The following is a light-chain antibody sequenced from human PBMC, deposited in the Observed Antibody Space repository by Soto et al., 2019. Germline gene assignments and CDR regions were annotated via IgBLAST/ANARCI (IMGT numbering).Light chain of an antibody. J-gene: IGLJ2*01. CDR3: SSYAGDNNVV. CDR2: EVT. V-gene: IGLV2-8*01. Sequence: QSVLTQPPSASGSPGQSVTISCTGTSSDVGGYYSVSWYQQHPGKAPKLMIYEVTKRPSGVPDRFSGSKSGNTASLTVSGLQAEDEADYYCSSYAGDNNVVFGGGTKLTVL. CDR1: SSDVGGYYS.